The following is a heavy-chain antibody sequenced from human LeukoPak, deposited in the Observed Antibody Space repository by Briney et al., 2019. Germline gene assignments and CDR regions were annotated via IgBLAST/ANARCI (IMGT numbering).Heavy chain of an antibody. CDR3: TTPSARITIFGVVIRSPFDFDY. CDR2: IKSKTDGGTT. CDR1: GFTFSSTS. Sequence: PGGSLRLSCAASGFTFSSTSMSWVRQAPGKGLEWVGRIKSKTDGGTTDYAAPVKGRFTISRDDSKNTLYLQMNSLKTEDTAVYYCTTPSARITIFGVVIRSPFDFDYWGQGTLVTVSS. D-gene: IGHD3-3*01. V-gene: IGHV3-15*01. J-gene: IGHJ4*02.